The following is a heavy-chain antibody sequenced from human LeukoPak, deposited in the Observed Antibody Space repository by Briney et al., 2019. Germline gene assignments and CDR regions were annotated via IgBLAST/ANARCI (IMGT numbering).Heavy chain of an antibody. CDR1: GFTVSSNY. Sequence: GGSLRLSCAASGFTVSSNYMSWVRQAPGKGLEWVSVIYSGGSTYYADSVKGRFTISRDNSKNTLYLQMNSLRAEYTAVYYCARDMSYDSSGYYYMDVWGKGTTVTVFS. CDR2: IYSGGST. CDR3: ARDMSYDSSGYYYMDV. D-gene: IGHD3-22*01. V-gene: IGHV3-53*01. J-gene: IGHJ6*03.